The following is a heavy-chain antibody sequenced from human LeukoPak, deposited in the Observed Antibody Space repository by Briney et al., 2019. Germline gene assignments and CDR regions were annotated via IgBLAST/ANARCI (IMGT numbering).Heavy chain of an antibody. CDR1: GYTFTSYD. J-gene: IGHJ5*02. CDR3: ARVRAFIAVAGSWFDP. D-gene: IGHD6-19*01. CDR2: MNPNSGNT. V-gene: IGHV1-8*01. Sequence: ASVKVSCKASGYTFTSYDINWVRQAPGQGLEWMGWMNPNSGNTGYAQKFQGRVTMTRNTSISTAYMELSSLRSEDTAVYYCARVRAFIAVAGSWFDPWGQGTLVTVSS.